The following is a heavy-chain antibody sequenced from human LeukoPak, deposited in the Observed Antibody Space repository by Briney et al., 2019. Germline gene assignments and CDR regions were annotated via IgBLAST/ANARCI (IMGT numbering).Heavy chain of an antibody. Sequence: GGSLRLSCAASGFTVSSTHMVWVRQAPGKGLEWVGFIRSKAFGETAAYAASVKGRFTISRDDSKSIAYLQMNSLKTEDTAVYYCTRDRGSSTLGDYWGQGTLVTVSS. CDR1: GFTVSSTH. D-gene: IGHD7-27*01. CDR2: IRSKAFGETA. J-gene: IGHJ4*02. CDR3: TRDRGSSTLGDY. V-gene: IGHV3-49*04.